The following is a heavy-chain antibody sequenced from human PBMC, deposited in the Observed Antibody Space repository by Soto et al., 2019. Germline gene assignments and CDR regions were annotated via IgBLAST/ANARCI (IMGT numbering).Heavy chain of an antibody. CDR1: GASISSYH. CDR2: ISHSGGS. Sequence: PSETLSLTCSVSGASISSYHWSWIRQPSGKGLEWIGHISHSGGSDSNPSLKSRVTMSVDTSNNQFSLKLTSVTAVDTAVYYCARHYGDSVWGQGILVTVSS. V-gene: IGHV4-59*01. D-gene: IGHD4-17*01. CDR3: ARHYGDSV. J-gene: IGHJ4*02.